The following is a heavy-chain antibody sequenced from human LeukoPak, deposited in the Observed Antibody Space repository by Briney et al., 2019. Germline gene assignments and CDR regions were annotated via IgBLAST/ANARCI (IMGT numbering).Heavy chain of an antibody. CDR3: ARTYCGGDCRGYYYHYYMDV. D-gene: IGHD2-21*02. CDR1: GGSFSGYY. V-gene: IGHV4-34*01. CDR2: IYYSGST. J-gene: IGHJ6*03. Sequence: SETLSLTCAVYGGSFSGYYWGWIRQPPGKGLEWIGNIYYSGSTYCNPSLKSRVTISVDTSKNQFSLKLSSVTAADTAVYYCARTYCGGDCRGYYYHYYMDVWGKGTTVTISS.